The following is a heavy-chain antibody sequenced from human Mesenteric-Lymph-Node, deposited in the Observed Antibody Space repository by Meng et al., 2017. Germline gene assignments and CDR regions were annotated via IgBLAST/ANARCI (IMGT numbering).Heavy chain of an antibody. Sequence: QVQRVESGGGVVQRGGSLRLGGAASGFTFTDDARHWVRQAPGRGLEWVAIVSHDGNSGCYADSVKGRFSISRDNFRNTQYLQMNSLRPEDTAVYYCARDKSHYDGRSGWFDPWGQGTLVTVSS. CDR1: GFTFTDDA. J-gene: IGHJ5*02. D-gene: IGHD3-16*01. CDR3: ARDKSHYDGRSGWFDP. CDR2: VSHDGNSG. V-gene: IGHV3-30-3*01.